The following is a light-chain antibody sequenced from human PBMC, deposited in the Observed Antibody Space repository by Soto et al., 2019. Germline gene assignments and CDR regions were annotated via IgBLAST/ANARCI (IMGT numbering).Light chain of an antibody. CDR3: QQYENWPQLT. Sequence: EIVMTQSPATLSVSPGERATLSCRASQSVSSDLAWYHQKPGQAPRLLIYSASTRATGIPARFSGSGSGTEFTLTINSLQSEDFAVYYCQQYENWPQLTFGGGTKVEIK. CDR1: QSVSSD. J-gene: IGKJ4*01. V-gene: IGKV3-15*01. CDR2: SAS.